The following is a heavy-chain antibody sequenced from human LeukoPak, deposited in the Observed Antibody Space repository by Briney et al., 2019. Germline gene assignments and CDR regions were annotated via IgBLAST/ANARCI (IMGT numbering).Heavy chain of an antibody. Sequence: SETLSLTWTVSGVSISSYFWSWVRQPARKGLEWIGRIYTSGSTKYNPSLQSRVTMSLDTSKKQLSLNLGSVTAADTAVYYCARAGTIGGLSDYWGQGILVTVSS. V-gene: IGHV4-4*07. J-gene: IGHJ4*02. CDR3: ARAGTIGGLSDY. CDR2: IYTSGST. D-gene: IGHD1-14*01. CDR1: GVSISSYF.